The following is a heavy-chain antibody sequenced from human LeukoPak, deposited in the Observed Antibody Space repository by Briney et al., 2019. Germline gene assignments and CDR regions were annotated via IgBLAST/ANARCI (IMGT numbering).Heavy chain of an antibody. V-gene: IGHV3-74*01. Sequence: GGSLRLSCAASGLASSAYKMHWVRQAPRKGLVWVSRISTDGYTTDYADFVQGRFTASRDNTKNTWSLEMNSLRAEDTAVYYCVVGGSPGYWGQGTLVTVSS. CDR2: ISTDGYTT. CDR3: VVGGSPGY. CDR1: GLASSAYK. D-gene: IGHD2-15*01. J-gene: IGHJ4*02.